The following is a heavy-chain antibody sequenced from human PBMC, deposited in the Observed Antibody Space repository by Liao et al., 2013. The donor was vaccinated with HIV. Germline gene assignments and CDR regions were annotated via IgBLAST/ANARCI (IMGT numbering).Heavy chain of an antibody. CDR2: IYYSGST. D-gene: IGHD5-24*01. CDR3: AGYHWRKMATIY. J-gene: IGHJ4*02. V-gene: IGHV4-39*07. CDR1: GGSISSSSYY. Sequence: QLQLQESGPGLVKPSETLSLTCTVSGGSISSSSYYWGWIRQPPGKGLEWIGSIYYSGSTYYNPSLKSRLIISADTSKHQFSLKLSSVTAADTAVYYCAGYHWRKMATIYWGQGTLVTVSS.